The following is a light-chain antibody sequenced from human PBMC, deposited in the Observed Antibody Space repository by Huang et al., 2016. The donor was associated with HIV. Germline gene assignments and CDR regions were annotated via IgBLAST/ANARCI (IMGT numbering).Light chain of an antibody. J-gene: IGKJ4*01. CDR1: QSLLHSDGETY. Sequence: DIVMTQTPLSLSVTPGQPASISCKSSQSLLHSDGETYLYWYLHKPGQSPQLLIYEVSNRVAGVPGRFSGRGSGTDFTLRISRVEAEDVGVYYCMQRTQRPLTFGGGTKVEIK. CDR3: MQRTQRPLT. CDR2: EVS. V-gene: IGKV2D-29*02.